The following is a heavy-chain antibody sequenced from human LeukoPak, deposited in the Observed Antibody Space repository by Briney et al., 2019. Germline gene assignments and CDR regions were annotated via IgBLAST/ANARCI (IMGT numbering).Heavy chain of an antibody. CDR1: GYTFTGYY. J-gene: IGHJ3*02. CDR3: ARVIKRYFDWLRAFDI. V-gene: IGHV1-2*02. Sequence: GASVKVSCKASGYTFTGYYMHWVRQAPGQGLEWVGWINPNSGGTNYAQKFQGRVTMTRDTSISTAYMELSRLRSDDTAVYYCARVIKRYFDWLRAFDIWGQGTMVTVSS. CDR2: INPNSGGT. D-gene: IGHD3-9*01.